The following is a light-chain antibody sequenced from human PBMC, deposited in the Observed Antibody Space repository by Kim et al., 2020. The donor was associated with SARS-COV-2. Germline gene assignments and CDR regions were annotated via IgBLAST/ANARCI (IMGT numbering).Light chain of an antibody. CDR2: KAS. V-gene: IGKV1-5*03. Sequence: DIQMTQSPSTLSASVGDRVTITCRASQSVNNRLAWYQQKPGKAPKVLIYKASTLESGVPSRFSGSGFGTEFTLTISSLQPDDFATYYCQQYDGIFRTFGQGTKVDIK. CDR1: QSVNNR. CDR3: QQYDGIFRT. J-gene: IGKJ1*01.